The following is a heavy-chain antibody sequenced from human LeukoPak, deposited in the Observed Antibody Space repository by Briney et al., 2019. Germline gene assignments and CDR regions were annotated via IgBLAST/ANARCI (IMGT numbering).Heavy chain of an antibody. V-gene: IGHV4-59*01. CDR2: IYYSRST. J-gene: IGHJ4*02. CDR3: ARSVIAARPFDY. CDR1: GGSINNYY. Sequence: SETLSLTCTVSGGSINNYYSSWIRQPPGKGLEWIGYIYYSRSTNYNPSLKSRVTISVDTSKNKFSLRLSSVTAADTAVYYCARSVIAARPFDYWGQGTLVTVSS. D-gene: IGHD6-6*01.